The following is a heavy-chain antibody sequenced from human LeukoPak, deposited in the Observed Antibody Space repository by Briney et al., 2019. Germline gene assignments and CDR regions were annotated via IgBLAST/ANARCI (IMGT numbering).Heavy chain of an antibody. J-gene: IGHJ6*03. D-gene: IGHD6-19*01. CDR2: IYHRGGT. V-gene: IGHV4-38-2*01. CDR1: VYSISRQNY. Sequence: SETLSVTSVEPVYSISRQNYWAWIRQPPGKGREGIRRIYHRGGTYYNASPKSGVSISLDTSKNQCSIKLRSVTAADTAVYISARSETGYSSDWYVNHMDVWGKGTTVAVPS. CDR3: ARSETGYSSDWYVNHMDV.